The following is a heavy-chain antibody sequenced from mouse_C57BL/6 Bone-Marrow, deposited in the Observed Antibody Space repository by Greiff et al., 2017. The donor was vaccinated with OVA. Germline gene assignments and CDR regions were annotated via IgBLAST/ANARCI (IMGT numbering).Heavy chain of an antibody. CDR3: ARDNLLLPDY. D-gene: IGHD1-1*01. CDR1: GYTFTSYW. J-gene: IGHJ2*01. V-gene: IGHV1-50*01. CDR2: IDPSDSYT. Sequence: QVQLQQPGAELVKPGASVKLSCKASGYTFTSYWMQWVKQRPGQGLEWIGEIDPSDSYTNYNQKFKGKATLTVDTSSSTAYMQLSSLTSEDSAVYYCARDNLLLPDYWGQGTTLTVSS.